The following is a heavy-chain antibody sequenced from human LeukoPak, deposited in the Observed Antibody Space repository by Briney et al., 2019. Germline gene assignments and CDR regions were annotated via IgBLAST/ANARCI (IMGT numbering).Heavy chain of an antibody. V-gene: IGHV1-46*01. CDR2: INPSGGST. J-gene: IGHJ4*02. D-gene: IGHD3-22*01. CDR3: ARGWDYYDSSGYIGPGDY. Sequence: ASVKVSCKASGYTFTSYYMHWVRQAPGQGLEWMGIINPSGGSTSYAQKFQGRVTMTRDMSTSTVYVELSSLRSEDTAVYYCARGWDYYDSSGYIGPGDYWGQGTLVTISS. CDR1: GYTFTSYY.